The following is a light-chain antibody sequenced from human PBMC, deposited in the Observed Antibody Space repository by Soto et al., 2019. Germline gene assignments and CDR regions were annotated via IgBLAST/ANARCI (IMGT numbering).Light chain of an antibody. J-gene: IGKJ3*01. CDR3: QQSYSTPFT. V-gene: IGKV1-39*01. CDR2: AAS. CDR1: QSISSY. Sequence: DVQVTHCPSSLSASVGDRVTITCRASQSISSYLNWYQQKPGKAPKLLIYAASSLQSGVPSRFSGSGSGTDFTLTISSLQPEDFATYYCQQSYSTPFTFGPGTKVDIK.